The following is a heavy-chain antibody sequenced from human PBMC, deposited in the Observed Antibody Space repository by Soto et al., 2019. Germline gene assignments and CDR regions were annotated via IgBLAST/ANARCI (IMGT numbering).Heavy chain of an antibody. Sequence: GGSLRLSCAASGFTFSSYGMHWVRQAPGKGLEWVAVISYDGSNKYYADSVKGRFTISRDNSKNTLYLQMNSLRAEDTAVYYCARDGALNYYYDSSGYYYFDYWGQGTLVTVSS. CDR2: ISYDGSNK. D-gene: IGHD3-22*01. V-gene: IGHV3-30*03. J-gene: IGHJ4*02. CDR3: ARDGALNYYYDSSGYYYFDY. CDR1: GFTFSSYG.